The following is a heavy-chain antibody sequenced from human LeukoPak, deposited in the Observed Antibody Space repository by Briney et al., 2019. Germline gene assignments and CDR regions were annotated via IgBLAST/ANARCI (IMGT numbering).Heavy chain of an antibody. Sequence: GGSLRLSCAASGFTFSSYAMHWVRRAPGKGLEWVAVISYDGSNKYYADSVKGRFTISRDNSKNTLYLQMNSLRAEDTAVYYCARDSGPYNSYYYYGMDVWGQGTTVTVSS. CDR2: ISYDGSNK. J-gene: IGHJ6*02. D-gene: IGHD3-10*01. CDR3: ARDSGPYNSYYYYGMDV. V-gene: IGHV3-30-3*01. CDR1: GFTFSSYA.